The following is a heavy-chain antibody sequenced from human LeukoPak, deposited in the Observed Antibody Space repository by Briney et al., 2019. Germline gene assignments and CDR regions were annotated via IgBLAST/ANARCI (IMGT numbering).Heavy chain of an antibody. CDR2: ISSSSSYI. Sequence: GGSLRLSCATSGFSFSSYSMNWVRQAPGKGLEWVSSISSSSSYIYYADSVKGRFTISRDNAKNSLYLQMNSLGAEDTAVYYCSLEMATITILSYAFDIWGQGTMVTVSS. CDR3: SLEMATITILSYAFDI. V-gene: IGHV3-21*01. CDR1: GFSFSSYS. D-gene: IGHD5-24*01. J-gene: IGHJ3*02.